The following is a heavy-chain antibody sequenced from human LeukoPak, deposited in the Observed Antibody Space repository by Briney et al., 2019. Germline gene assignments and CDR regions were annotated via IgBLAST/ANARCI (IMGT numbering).Heavy chain of an antibody. CDR3: ARRVGPGRAAAVYNWFDP. CDR2: INPDNDNT. Sequence: ASVKVSCTASGYTLSSYGINWGGQAPGQGLDWMGWINPDNDNTNYAQKLQGRVTMTTDTSTSTAYMELRSLRSDVTAVYYCARRVGPGRAAAVYNWFDPWGQGTLVTVSS. CDR1: GYTLSSYG. J-gene: IGHJ5*02. D-gene: IGHD6-13*01. V-gene: IGHV1-18*01.